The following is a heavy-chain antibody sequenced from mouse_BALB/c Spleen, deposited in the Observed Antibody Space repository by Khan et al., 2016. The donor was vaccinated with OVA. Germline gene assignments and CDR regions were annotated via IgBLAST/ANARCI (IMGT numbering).Heavy chain of an antibody. D-gene: IGHD1-1*01. V-gene: IGHV1-20*02. CDR3: ARIYRSDFDY. J-gene: IGHJ2*01. Sequence: EVQLKQSGPELVKPGASVKISCKASGYSFTGYFMNWVMQSRGKSLEWIGRINPHIGETFYNQKFKGKATLTVDESSSTAHMELRSLSSEDSAVYYCARIYRSDFDYWGQGTTLTVSS. CDR2: INPHIGET. CDR1: GYSFTGYF.